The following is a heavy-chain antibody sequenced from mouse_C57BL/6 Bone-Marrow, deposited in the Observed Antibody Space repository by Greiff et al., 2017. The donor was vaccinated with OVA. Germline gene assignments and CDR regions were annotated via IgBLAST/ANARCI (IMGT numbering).Heavy chain of an antibody. D-gene: IGHD1-1*01. CDR3: TREGYYGSSSFAY. Sequence: EVQLQQSGTVLARPGASVKMSCKTSGYTFTSYWMHWVKQRPGQGLEWIGAIYPGNSDTSSNQKFKGKAKLTAVTSASTAYMELSSLTNEDSAVYYCTREGYYGSSSFAYWGQGTLVTVSA. CDR2: IYPGNSDT. V-gene: IGHV1-5*01. J-gene: IGHJ3*01. CDR1: GYTFTSYW.